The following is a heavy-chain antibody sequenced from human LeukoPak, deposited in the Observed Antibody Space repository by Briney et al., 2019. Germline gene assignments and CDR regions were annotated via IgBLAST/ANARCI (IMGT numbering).Heavy chain of an antibody. V-gene: IGHV4-38-2*01. CDR1: GYSISSGYY. J-gene: IGHJ4*02. Sequence: PSETLSLTCAVSGYSISSGYYWGWIRQPPGKGLEWIGSIYYSGSTYYNPSLKSRVTISVDTSKNQFSLKLSSVTAADTAVYYCASLVGYCSGGSCYSGNFDYWGQGTLVTVSS. CDR3: ASLVGYCSGGSCYSGNFDY. D-gene: IGHD2-15*01. CDR2: IYYSGST.